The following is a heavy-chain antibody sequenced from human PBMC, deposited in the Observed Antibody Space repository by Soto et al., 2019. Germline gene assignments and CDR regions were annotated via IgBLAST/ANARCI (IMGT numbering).Heavy chain of an antibody. CDR1: GYTFTGYY. CDR2: INPNSGGT. D-gene: IGHD5-18*01. V-gene: IGHV1-2*02. J-gene: IGHJ6*02. CDR3: ARGTGSYSYGYDYYYGMDV. Sequence: VKVSCKASGYTFTGYYMHWVRQAPGQGLEWMGWINPNSGGTNYAQKFQGRVTMTRDTSISTAYMELSRLRSDDTAVYYCARGTGSYSYGYDYYYGMDVWGQGTTVTVSS.